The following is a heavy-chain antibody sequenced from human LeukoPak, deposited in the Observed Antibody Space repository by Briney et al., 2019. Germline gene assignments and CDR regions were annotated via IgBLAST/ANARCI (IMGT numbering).Heavy chain of an antibody. D-gene: IGHD4-23*01. CDR2: IYSSGSA. J-gene: IGHJ4*02. Sequence: SETLSLTCTVSGGSISSYYWSWIRQPAGKGLEWIGRIYSSGSANYNPSLKSRVTMPVDTSKNQFSLKLSSVTAADTAVYYCARVGYGGDLDYWGQGTLVTVSS. CDR3: ARVGYGGDLDY. V-gene: IGHV4-4*07. CDR1: GGSISSYY.